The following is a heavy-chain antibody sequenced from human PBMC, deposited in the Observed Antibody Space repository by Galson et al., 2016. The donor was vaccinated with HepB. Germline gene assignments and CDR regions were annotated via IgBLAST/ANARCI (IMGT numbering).Heavy chain of an antibody. CDR1: GYTFSRHW. Sequence: QSGAEVKKPGDSLRISCKASGYTFSRHWINWVRQMPGKGLEWMGRIDPSDSDTMYSPSFQGHVTISADKSISTAYLQWSSLQVSDTAMYYCVRRSIYSSDRGGAFDIWGQGTMVTVSS. CDR3: VRRSIYSSDRGGAFDI. V-gene: IGHV5-10-1*01. CDR2: IDPSDSDT. J-gene: IGHJ3*02. D-gene: IGHD6-25*01.